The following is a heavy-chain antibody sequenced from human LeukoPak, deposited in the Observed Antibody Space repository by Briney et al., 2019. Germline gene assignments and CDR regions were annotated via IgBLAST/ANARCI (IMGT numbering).Heavy chain of an antibody. Sequence: GGSLRLSCAASGFTFSSYAMSWVRQAPGKGLEWVAVISYDGSNKYYADSVKGRFTISRDNSKNTLYLQMNSLRAEDTAVYYCARDVSHNIVVVPAAIYYWGQGTLVTVSS. CDR1: GFTFSSYA. CDR2: ISYDGSNK. D-gene: IGHD2-2*02. V-gene: IGHV3-30*04. J-gene: IGHJ4*02. CDR3: ARDVSHNIVVVPAAIYY.